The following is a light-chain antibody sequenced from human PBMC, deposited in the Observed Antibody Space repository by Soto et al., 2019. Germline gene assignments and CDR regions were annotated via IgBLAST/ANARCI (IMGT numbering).Light chain of an antibody. CDR2: GAS. Sequence: EIVMTQSPATLSVSPGERATLSCRASQSVSGNLAWYQQKPGQAPRLLIYGASTRATGIPARFSGSGSGTEFTLTISSLQSEDCAVYYCQQYNNWLITFGQGTRLEIK. CDR1: QSVSGN. V-gene: IGKV3-15*01. J-gene: IGKJ5*01. CDR3: QQYNNWLIT.